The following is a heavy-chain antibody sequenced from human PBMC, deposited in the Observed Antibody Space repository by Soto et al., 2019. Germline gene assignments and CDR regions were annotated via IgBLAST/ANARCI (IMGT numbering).Heavy chain of an antibody. CDR2: TYYRSKWYN. J-gene: IGHJ6*03. V-gene: IGHV6-1*01. CDR3: ARALELRRYYYYYMDV. Sequence: SQTLSLTCAISGDSVSSNSAAWHWIRQSPSRGLEWLGRTYYRSKWYNDYAVSVKSRITINPDTSKNQFSLQLNSVTPEDTAVYYCARALELRRYYYYYMDVWGKGTTVTVSS. CDR1: GDSVSSNSAA. D-gene: IGHD1-7*01.